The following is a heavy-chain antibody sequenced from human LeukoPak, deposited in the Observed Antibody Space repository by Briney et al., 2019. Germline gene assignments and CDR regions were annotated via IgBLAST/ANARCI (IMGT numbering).Heavy chain of an antibody. V-gene: IGHV3-9*01. Sequence: GGSLRLSCAASGFTFDDYAMHWVRQAPGKGLEWVSGISWSSGSIGYADSVKGRFTISRVNAKNSLYLQMNSLRAEDTALYYCAKATLLGARPYDAFDIWGQGTMVTVSS. CDR3: AKATLLGARPYDAFDI. J-gene: IGHJ3*02. CDR2: ISWSSGSI. D-gene: IGHD3-16*01. CDR1: GFTFDDYA.